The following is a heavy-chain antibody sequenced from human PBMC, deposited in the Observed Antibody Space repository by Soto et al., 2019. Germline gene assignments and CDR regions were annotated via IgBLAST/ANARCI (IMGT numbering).Heavy chain of an antibody. CDR1: GGSISGYY. V-gene: IGHV4-39*01. CDR2: LFYGGTI. Sequence: QLQLQESGPGLVKPSETLSLTCAVSGGSISGYYWTWIRQPPGKGLEWVGSLFYGGTIDYNASLKSRLTISVDTSKNQFSLTLRSVTAADTAVYYCVRHRGLEPVYWGQGTLVTASS. J-gene: IGHJ4*02. CDR3: VRHRGLEPVY. D-gene: IGHD3-10*01.